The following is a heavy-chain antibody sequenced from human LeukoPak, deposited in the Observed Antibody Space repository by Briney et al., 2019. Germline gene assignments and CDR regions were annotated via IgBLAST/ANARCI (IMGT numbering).Heavy chain of an antibody. CDR1: GFTFSSYA. Sequence: PGGSLRLSCAASGFTFSSYAMSWVRQAPGRGLEWVSAISGSGGSTYYADSVKGRFTISRDNSKNTLYLQMNSLRAEDTAVYYCARGGSSWDTTYYFDYWGQGTLVTVSS. V-gene: IGHV3-23*01. D-gene: IGHD6-13*01. J-gene: IGHJ4*02. CDR3: ARGGSSWDTTYYFDY. CDR2: ISGSGGST.